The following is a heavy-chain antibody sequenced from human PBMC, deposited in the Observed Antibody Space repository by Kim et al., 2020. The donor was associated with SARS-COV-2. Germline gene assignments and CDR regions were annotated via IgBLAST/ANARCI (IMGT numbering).Heavy chain of an antibody. Sequence: GGSLRLSCEGSGFIFSHYWMHWVRQAPGKGLVWVSRISSDGSFTCYADSVKGRFTISRDNSTNTLYLQMNSLRAEDTAVYYCAHFGFDWLISHWGQGTLVTVSS. CDR1: GFIFSHYW. CDR2: ISSDGSFT. V-gene: IGHV3-74*01. D-gene: IGHD3-9*01. CDR3: AHFGFDWLISH. J-gene: IGHJ4*02.